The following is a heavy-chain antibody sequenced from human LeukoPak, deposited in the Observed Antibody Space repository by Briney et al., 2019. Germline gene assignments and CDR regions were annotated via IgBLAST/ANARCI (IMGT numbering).Heavy chain of an antibody. D-gene: IGHD1-26*01. CDR2: INRGGDT. CDR1: GGSFSGYY. CDR3: ARGRGTGSYFHD. Sequence: TSETLPLTCAVYGGSFSGYYWGWIRQPPGKGLEWIGEINRGGDTNYNPFLKSRATISIDTSRNYFSLKLSSVTAADTAVYYCARGRGTGSYFHDWGQGTLVTVSS. V-gene: IGHV4-34*01. J-gene: IGHJ4*03.